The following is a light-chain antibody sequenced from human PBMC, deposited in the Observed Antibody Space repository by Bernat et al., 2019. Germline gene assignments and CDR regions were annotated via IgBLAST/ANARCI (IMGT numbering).Light chain of an antibody. CDR3: MQTQQTPYT. CDR2: LGS. Sequence: DIVLTQIPLSLPVTPGESASISCRSSQTLRHANGKNFLDWYLQKPGQSPHLLIYLGSNRASGVPDRFSGSGSGTDFTLRINRVEAEDVSVYNCMQTQQTPYTFGQGTNLEIK. CDR1: QTLRHANGKNF. J-gene: IGKJ2*01. V-gene: IGKV2-28*01.